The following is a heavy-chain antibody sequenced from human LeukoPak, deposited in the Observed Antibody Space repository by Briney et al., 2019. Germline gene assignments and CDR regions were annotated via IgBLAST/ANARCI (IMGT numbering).Heavy chain of an antibody. CDR3: AILEGIAAAGYYFDY. Sequence: SETLSLTCAVSGYSISSGYYWGWIRQPPGKGLEWIGSIYHSGSTYYNPSLKSLVTISVDTSKNQFSLKLSSVTAADTAVYYCAILEGIAAAGYYFDYWGQGTLVTVSS. J-gene: IGHJ4*02. CDR2: IYHSGST. V-gene: IGHV4-38-2*01. D-gene: IGHD6-13*01. CDR1: GYSISSGYY.